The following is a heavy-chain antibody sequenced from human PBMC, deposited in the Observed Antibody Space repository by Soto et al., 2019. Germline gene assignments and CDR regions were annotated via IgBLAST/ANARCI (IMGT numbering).Heavy chain of an antibody. J-gene: IGHJ6*02. CDR1: GCYIRSSNW. D-gene: IGHD1-26*01. Sequence: SETLSLTCAFSGCYIRSSNWWSWVRQPPGKGLEWIGEIYHSGSTNYNPSLKSRVTISVDKSKNQFSLKLSSVTAADTAVYYCARVSGSYYYGMDVWGQGTTVTVSS. CDR3: ARVSGSYYYGMDV. V-gene: IGHV4-4*02. CDR2: IYHSGST.